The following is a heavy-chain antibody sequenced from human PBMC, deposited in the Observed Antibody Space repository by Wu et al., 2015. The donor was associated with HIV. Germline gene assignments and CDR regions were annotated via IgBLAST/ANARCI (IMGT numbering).Heavy chain of an antibody. CDR1: GDSISSGGYY. D-gene: IGHD4-17*01. V-gene: IGHV4-30-4*08. CDR3: ARAATVTTGFDY. J-gene: IGHJ4*02. Sequence: QVRLQESGPGLVKPSETLSLTCTVSGDSISSGGYYWSWIRQSPGKGLEWIGYIYYSGRTDYSPSLRSRVSMTVDTSKNQFSLNPTSVTAADTALYYCARAATVTTGFDYWGQGTLVTVSS. CDR2: IYYSGRT.